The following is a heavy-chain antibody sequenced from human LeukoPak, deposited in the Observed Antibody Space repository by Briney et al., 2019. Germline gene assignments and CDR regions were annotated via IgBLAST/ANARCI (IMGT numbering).Heavy chain of an antibody. D-gene: IGHD6-19*01. Sequence: SETLSLTCTVSGGSVSSGSYYWSWIRQPPGEGLEWIWYIYYSGSTNYNPSLKSRVTISVDTSKNQFSLKLSSVTAADTAVYYCATIDSGYWGQGTLVTVSS. CDR1: GGSVSSGSYY. CDR3: ATIDSGY. V-gene: IGHV4-61*01. J-gene: IGHJ4*02. CDR2: IYYSGST.